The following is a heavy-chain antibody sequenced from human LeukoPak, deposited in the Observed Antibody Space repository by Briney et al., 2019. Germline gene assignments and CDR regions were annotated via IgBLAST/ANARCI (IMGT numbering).Heavy chain of an antibody. Sequence: GASVKVSCKASGYTFTSYGISWVRQAPGQGLEWMGWISAYNGNTNYAQKLQGRVTMTTDTSTSTAYMELRSLRSNDTAVYYCAGPIAAAGKFDYWGQGTLVTVSS. V-gene: IGHV1-18*01. J-gene: IGHJ4*02. CDR3: AGPIAAAGKFDY. D-gene: IGHD6-13*01. CDR2: ISAYNGNT. CDR1: GYTFTSYG.